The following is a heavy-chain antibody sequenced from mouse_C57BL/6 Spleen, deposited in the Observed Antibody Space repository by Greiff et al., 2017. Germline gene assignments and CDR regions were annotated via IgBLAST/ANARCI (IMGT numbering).Heavy chain of an antibody. CDR2: INPSSGYT. Sequence: VKLQESGAELARPGASVKMSCKASGYTFTSYTMHWVKQRPGQGLEWIGYINPSSGYTKYNQKFKDKATLTADKSSSTAYMQLSSLTSEDSAVYYCARSRYYGSSGFDYWGQGTTLTVSS. CDR1: GYTFTSYT. D-gene: IGHD1-1*01. J-gene: IGHJ2*01. V-gene: IGHV1-4*01. CDR3: ARSRYYGSSGFDY.